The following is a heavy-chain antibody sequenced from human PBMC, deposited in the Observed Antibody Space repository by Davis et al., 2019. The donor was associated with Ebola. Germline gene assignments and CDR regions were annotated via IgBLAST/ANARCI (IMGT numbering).Heavy chain of an antibody. CDR2: INPNSGGT. V-gene: IGHV1-2*02. Sequence: ASVKVSCKASGYTFTSYYMHWVRQAPGQGLEWMGWINPNSGGTNYAQKFQGRVTMTRDTSISTAYMELSSLRSEDTAVYYCATDLRWLQLFEGDYWGQGTLVTVSS. J-gene: IGHJ4*02. CDR3: ATDLRWLQLFEGDY. D-gene: IGHD5-24*01. CDR1: GYTFTSYY.